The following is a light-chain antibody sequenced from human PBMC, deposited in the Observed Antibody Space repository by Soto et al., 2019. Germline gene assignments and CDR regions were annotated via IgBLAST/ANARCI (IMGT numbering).Light chain of an antibody. CDR3: QQSYSTTWT. J-gene: IGKJ1*01. CDR1: QGISTY. CDR2: AAS. V-gene: IGKV1-39*01. Sequence: IQMTQSPSSLSVSVRDRVTITCLASQGISTYLNWYQQRPGKAPKLLIYAASSLQSGVPSRFSGSGSETHFTLTISSLQPEDFATYSCQQSYSTTWTFGQGTNVDIK.